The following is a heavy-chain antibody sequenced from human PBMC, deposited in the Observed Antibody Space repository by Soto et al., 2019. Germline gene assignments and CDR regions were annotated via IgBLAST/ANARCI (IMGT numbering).Heavy chain of an antibody. J-gene: IGHJ3*02. Sequence: GGSLRLSCAASGFTFSSYSMNWVRQAPGKGLEWVSYISSSSSTIYYADSVKGRFTISRDNAKNSLYLQMNSLRDEDTAVYYCARDPQHNYYDSSGLDAFDIWGQGTMVTVSS. CDR3: ARDPQHNYYDSSGLDAFDI. CDR2: ISSSSSTI. V-gene: IGHV3-48*02. CDR1: GFTFSSYS. D-gene: IGHD3-22*01.